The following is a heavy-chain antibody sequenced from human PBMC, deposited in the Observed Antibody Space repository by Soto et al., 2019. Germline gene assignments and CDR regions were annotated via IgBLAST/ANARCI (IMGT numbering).Heavy chain of an antibody. CDR2: IYYSGNT. Sequence: SETLSLTCTVTGVSISSSSYYWGWIRQPPGKGLEWIGSIYYSGNTYYNPSLKSRVTISVDTAKNQFSLKLNSMTAADTAVYYCARHNYGSGSTYFDYWGQGTLVTVS. V-gene: IGHV4-39*01. CDR1: GVSISSSSYY. J-gene: IGHJ4*02. D-gene: IGHD3-10*01. CDR3: ARHNYGSGSTYFDY.